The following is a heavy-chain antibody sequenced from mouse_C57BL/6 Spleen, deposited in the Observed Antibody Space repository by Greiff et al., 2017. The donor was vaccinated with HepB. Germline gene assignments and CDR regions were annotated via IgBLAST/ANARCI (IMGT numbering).Heavy chain of an antibody. CDR1: GFNIKDYY. Sequence: EVQLQQSGAELVRPGASVKLSCTASGFNIKDYYMHWVKQRPEQGLEWIGRIDPEDGDTEYAPKFQGKATMTADTSSNTAYLQLSSLTSEDTAVYYCTSFYYGSSYEFAYWGQGTLVTVSA. D-gene: IGHD1-1*01. CDR2: IDPEDGDT. CDR3: TSFYYGSSYEFAY. V-gene: IGHV14-1*01. J-gene: IGHJ3*01.